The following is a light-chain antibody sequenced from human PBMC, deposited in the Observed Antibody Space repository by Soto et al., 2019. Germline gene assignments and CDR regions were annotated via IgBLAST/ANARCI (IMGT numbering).Light chain of an antibody. J-gene: IGKJ3*01. V-gene: IGKV3-11*01. CDR3: LQRSNWSFT. CDR1: QSVSSY. Sequence: EIVLTQSPATLSLSPGERATLSCRASQSVSSYLAWYQQKPGQAPRLLIYDASNRATGIPARFSGSGSGTDFTLTISSLDPEDFAVYYCLQRSNWSFTFGPGTKVDI. CDR2: DAS.